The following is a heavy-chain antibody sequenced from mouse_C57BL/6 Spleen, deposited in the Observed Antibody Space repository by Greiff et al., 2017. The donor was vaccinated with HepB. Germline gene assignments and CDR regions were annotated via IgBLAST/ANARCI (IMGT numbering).Heavy chain of an antibody. CDR3: ARGGGLGQNFDY. Sequence: VQLQQSGAELVRPGASVKLSCKASGYTFTDYYINWVKQRPGQGLEWIARIYPGSGNTYYNEKFKGKATLTAEKSSSTAYMQLSSLTSEDSAVYFCARGGGLGQNFDYWGQGTTLTVSS. D-gene: IGHD4-1*01. J-gene: IGHJ2*01. CDR1: GYTFTDYY. V-gene: IGHV1-76*01. CDR2: IYPGSGNT.